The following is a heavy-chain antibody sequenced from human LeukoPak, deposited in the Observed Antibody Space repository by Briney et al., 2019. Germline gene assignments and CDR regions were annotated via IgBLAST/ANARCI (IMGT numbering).Heavy chain of an antibody. V-gene: IGHV1-46*01. CDR1: GYSFTSYH. CDR3: ARSPEYGDSPYFDY. J-gene: IGHJ4*02. D-gene: IGHD4-17*01. Sequence: ASVTVSCTASGYSFTSYHIHWVRQAPGQGLEWMGIINPSGGSTTYAQKFQGRVTMTRDTSTSTVYMELSSLRSEDTAMYYCARSPEYGDSPYFDYWGQGTLVTVSS. CDR2: INPSGGST.